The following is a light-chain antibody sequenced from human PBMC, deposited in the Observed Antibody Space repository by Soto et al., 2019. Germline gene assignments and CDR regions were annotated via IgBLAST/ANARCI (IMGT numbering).Light chain of an antibody. V-gene: IGKV1-6*01. CDR2: AAS. J-gene: IGKJ1*01. Sequence: AIPMTQSPSSLSASVGDRVTITCRASQGIGNRLGWYQQKPGKAPKLLLYAASTLQSGVPSRFSGGGSGTDFTLTVNCLQPEDFATYYCLQDHSYPWTFGQGTRVEI. CDR3: LQDHSYPWT. CDR1: QGIGNR.